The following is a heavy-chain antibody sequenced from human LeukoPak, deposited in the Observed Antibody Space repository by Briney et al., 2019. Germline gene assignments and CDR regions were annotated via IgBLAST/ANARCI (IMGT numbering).Heavy chain of an antibody. CDR1: GGSLSSYY. Sequence: PSETLSLTCTVSGGSLSSYYWSWIRQPPGKGLEWIGYIYYSGSTNYNPSLKSRVTISVDTSKNQFSLKLSSVTAADTAVYYCARVIAAAGYYYYYYMDVWGKGTTVTVSS. CDR3: ARVIAAAGYYYYYYMDV. V-gene: IGHV4-59*01. CDR2: IYYSGST. D-gene: IGHD6-13*01. J-gene: IGHJ6*03.